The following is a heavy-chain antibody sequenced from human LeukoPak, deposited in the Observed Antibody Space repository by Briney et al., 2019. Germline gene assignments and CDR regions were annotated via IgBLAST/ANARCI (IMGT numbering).Heavy chain of an antibody. D-gene: IGHD5-24*01. V-gene: IGHV3-43*02. CDR1: GDTFDDYA. J-gene: IGHJ5*02. Sequence: PGGSLRLSWAASGDTFDDYAMHWVRQAPGKGLEWVSLISGDGGSTYYADSVKGRFTISRDNSKNYLYLQMISLRTEDTALYYCAKNGYNIHRIQYNWFDPWGQGTLVTVSS. CDR2: ISGDGGST. CDR3: AKNGYNIHRIQYNWFDP.